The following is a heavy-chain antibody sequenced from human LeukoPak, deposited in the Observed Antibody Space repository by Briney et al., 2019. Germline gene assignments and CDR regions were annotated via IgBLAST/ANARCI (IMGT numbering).Heavy chain of an antibody. J-gene: IGHJ3*02. D-gene: IGHD6-13*01. CDR1: GFTFSDHW. V-gene: IGHV3-74*01. Sequence: GGSLRLSCVGSGFTFSDHWMHWVRQAPGKGLVWVSRIRNDGGETNYADSVKGRFTISRDNAKNTLFLQMNSLRAEDTAVYYCAKQGRAAAQGAFDIWGQGTMVTVSS. CDR3: AKQGRAAAQGAFDI. CDR2: IRNDGGET.